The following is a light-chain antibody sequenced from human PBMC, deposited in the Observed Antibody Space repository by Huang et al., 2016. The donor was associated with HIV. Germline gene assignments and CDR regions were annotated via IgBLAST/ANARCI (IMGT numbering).Light chain of an antibody. V-gene: IGKV4-1*01. J-gene: IGKJ1*01. CDR2: WAS. CDR1: QSVLYSSNNKNY. Sequence: DIVMTQSPDSLAVSLGERATINCKSSQSVLYSSNNKNYLAWYQQNPGRPPKLLIYWASTRESGVPDRFSGSGSGTDFTLTISSLQAEDVAVYYCQQYYSTRTFGQGTKVEIK. CDR3: QQYYSTRT.